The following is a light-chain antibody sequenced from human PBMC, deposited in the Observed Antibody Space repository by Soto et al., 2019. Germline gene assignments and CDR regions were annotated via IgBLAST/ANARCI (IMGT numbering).Light chain of an antibody. CDR2: VVS. V-gene: IGLV2-11*01. CDR1: SVDVGAYDF. Sequence: QSALTQPHSVSGSPGQSVTISCTGTSVDVGAYDFVSWYQQHPGKAPKLLIYVVSGRPSGVPDRFSGSKSGNAASLTISGLQAEDEADYYCSSYAGSKNYVFGTGTKVTVL. J-gene: IGLJ1*01. CDR3: SSYAGSKNYV.